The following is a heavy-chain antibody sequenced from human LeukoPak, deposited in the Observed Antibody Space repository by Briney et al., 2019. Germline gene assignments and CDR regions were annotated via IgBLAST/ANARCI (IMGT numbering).Heavy chain of an antibody. V-gene: IGHV3-21*01. D-gene: IGHD6-13*01. CDR1: GFTFSSYS. J-gene: IGHJ4*02. CDR3: ARGQVAAAGTDY. CDR2: ISSSSSYI. Sequence: GGSLRLSCAASGFTFSSYSMNWVRQAPGKGLEWVSSISSSSSYIYYADSVKGRFTISRDNAKNSLYLQMNSLRAEDTAVYYCARGQVAAAGTDYWGQGTLVTVSS.